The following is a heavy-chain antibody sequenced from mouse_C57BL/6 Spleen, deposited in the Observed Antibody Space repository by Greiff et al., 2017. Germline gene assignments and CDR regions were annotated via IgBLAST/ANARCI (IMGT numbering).Heavy chain of an antibody. CDR3: AREDYDYDVWFAY. J-gene: IGHJ3*01. V-gene: IGHV1-64*01. CDR1: GYTFTSYW. D-gene: IGHD2-4*01. Sequence: QVQLQQPGAELVKPGASVKLSCKASGYTFTSYWMHWVKQRPGQGLEWIGMIHPNSGSTNYNEKFKSKATLTVDKSSSTAYMQLSSLTSEDSAVYYCAREDYDYDVWFAYWGQGTLVTVSA. CDR2: IHPNSGST.